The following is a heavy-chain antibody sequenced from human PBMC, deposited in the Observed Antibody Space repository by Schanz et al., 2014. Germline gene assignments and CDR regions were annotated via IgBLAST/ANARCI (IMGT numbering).Heavy chain of an antibody. J-gene: IGHJ5*02. D-gene: IGHD2-21*01. Sequence: VQLVESGGGLVQPGGSLRLSCAASGFTLSNSDMHWVRQGTGKGLEWVSTIGYLGDTYYPDSVKGRFTISRDNSKNTLYLQMNSLRAEDTAVYYCARDLEGYDGGGGGFDPWGQGTLXTVSS. CDR1: GFTLSNSD. CDR3: ARDLEGYDGGGGGFDP. CDR2: IGYLGDT. V-gene: IGHV3-13*01.